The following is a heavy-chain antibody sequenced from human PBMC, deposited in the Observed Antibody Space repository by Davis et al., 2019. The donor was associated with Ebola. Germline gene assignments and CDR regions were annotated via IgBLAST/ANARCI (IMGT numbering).Heavy chain of an antibody. CDR2: FGGGGAST. CDR1: GFTFSTYA. Sequence: GGSLRPSCAASGFTFSTYAMSWVRQAPGKGLEWVSSFGGGGASTYYADSVRGRFTISRDNSKNMLYLQMSSLRADDTAIYYCVKGLPDSHWVFGYWGQGILVTVSS. J-gene: IGHJ4*02. V-gene: IGHV3-23*01. D-gene: IGHD3-9*01. CDR3: VKGLPDSHWVFGY.